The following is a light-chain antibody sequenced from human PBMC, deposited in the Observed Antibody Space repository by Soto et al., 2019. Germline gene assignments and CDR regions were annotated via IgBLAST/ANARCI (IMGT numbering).Light chain of an antibody. J-gene: IGLJ1*01. V-gene: IGLV1-40*01. CDR3: QSYGTTLSGLYV. Sequence: QSVLTQPPSVSGAPGQRGTISCTGSSSNIGAGKDVNWFRQLPGTAPKLLIYADSNRPSGVPDRFFGSKSGSSASLAITGHQVEDEAEYYCQSYGTTLSGLYVFGTGTKRTFL. CDR2: ADS. CDR1: SSNIGAGKD.